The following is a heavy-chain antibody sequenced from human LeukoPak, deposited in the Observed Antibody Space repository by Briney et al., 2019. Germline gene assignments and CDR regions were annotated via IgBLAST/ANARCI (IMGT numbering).Heavy chain of an antibody. Sequence: ASVKVSCKASGGTFSSYDISWVRQAPGQGLEWMGGIMPMFGKTNYAQKFQGRVTTTADKATSTAYMELRSLRSDDTAVYYCARAADYDILTGYHLNTGDVWGKGTTVTISS. D-gene: IGHD3-9*01. J-gene: IGHJ6*04. CDR2: IMPMFGKT. CDR3: ARAADYDILTGYHLNTGDV. V-gene: IGHV1-69*06. CDR1: GGTFSSYD.